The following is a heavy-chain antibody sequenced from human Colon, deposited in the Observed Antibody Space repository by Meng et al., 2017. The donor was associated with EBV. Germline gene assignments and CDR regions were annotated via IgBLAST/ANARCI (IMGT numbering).Heavy chain of an antibody. CDR1: GGSMSSGNYY. D-gene: IGHD2-21*01. V-gene: IGHV4-30-4*01. Sequence: VELQEAGPRLVETSQTLALHCTVSGGSMSSGNYYWSWIRQPPGKGLEWIGYIHHSGSAYYNPSLKSRVSISVDTSKNQFSLNLNSMTAADTAVYYCASFDHIPRRNYFDYWGQGTLVTVSS. J-gene: IGHJ4*02. CDR2: IHHSGSA. CDR3: ASFDHIPRRNYFDY.